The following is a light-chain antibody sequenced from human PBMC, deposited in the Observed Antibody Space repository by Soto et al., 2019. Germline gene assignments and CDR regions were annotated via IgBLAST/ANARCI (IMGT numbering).Light chain of an antibody. CDR3: VQGTHWPRA. J-gene: IGKJ1*01. Sequence: DVVMSQSPLSLPVTLGQPSSTSCRSSQSLVHSDGNTYLNWLQQRPGQSPRRLIYKVSNRDSGVPDRFSGSGSGTDFTLTISRVEAEDVGVYYCVQGTHWPRAFGQGTKVDIK. V-gene: IGKV2-30*02. CDR1: QSLVHSDGNTY. CDR2: KVS.